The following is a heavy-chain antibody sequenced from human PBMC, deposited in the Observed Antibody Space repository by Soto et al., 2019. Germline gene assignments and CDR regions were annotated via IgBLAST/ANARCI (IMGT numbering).Heavy chain of an antibody. V-gene: IGHV4-34*01. CDR3: ARDSWWYCSGESCYLLGL. J-gene: IGHJ2*01. D-gene: IGHD2-15*01. CDR1: GGAFRGYY. CDR2: INDSGST. Sequence: PSETLSLTCAVYGGAFRGYYWSWIRQPPGKGREWLGEINDSGSTNYNPSLKSRITISLDTSKKEISLRLSSVTAADTAVYYCARDSWWYCSGESCYLLGLWG.